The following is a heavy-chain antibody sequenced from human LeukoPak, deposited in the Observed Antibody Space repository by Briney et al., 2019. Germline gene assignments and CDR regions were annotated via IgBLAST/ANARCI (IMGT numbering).Heavy chain of an antibody. V-gene: IGHV4-39*07. J-gene: IGHJ6*03. Sequence: SETLSLTCTVSGGSISSSSYYWGWIRQPPGKGLEWIGSIYYSGSTYYNPSLKSRVTISVDTSKNQFSLKLSSVTAADTAVYYCARDGLNTMVRGKIHCNYMDVWGKGTTVTISS. CDR3: ARDGLNTMVRGKIHCNYMDV. CDR1: GGSISSSSYY. D-gene: IGHD3-10*01. CDR2: IYYSGST.